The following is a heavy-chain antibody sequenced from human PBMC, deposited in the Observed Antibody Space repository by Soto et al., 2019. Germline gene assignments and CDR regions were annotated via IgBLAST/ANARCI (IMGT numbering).Heavy chain of an antibody. V-gene: IGHV4-34*01. D-gene: IGHD3-10*01. J-gene: IGHJ4*02. Sequence: AETLSLTCAVYGGSFSGYYWSWIRQPPGKGLEWIGEINHSGSTNYNPSLKSRVTISVDTSKNQFSLKLSSVTAADTAVYYCARGSGYYGSGSYSLGVQGTLATVPS. CDR1: GGSFSGYY. CDR3: ARGSGYYGSGSYSL. CDR2: INHSGST.